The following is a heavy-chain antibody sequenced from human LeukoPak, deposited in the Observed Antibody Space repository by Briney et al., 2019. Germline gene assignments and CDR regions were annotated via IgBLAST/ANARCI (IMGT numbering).Heavy chain of an antibody. V-gene: IGHV3-23*01. CDR2: LSGSGDNT. CDR1: GFTFSSYA. D-gene: IGHD4-17*01. CDR3: AKDLTVTTRGDALDI. J-gene: IGHJ3*02. Sequence: GGSLRLSCAASGFTFSSYAMSWVRQAPGKGLEWVSSLSGSGDNTYYADSVKGRFIISRDNSKNTLYLQMNSLRVEDTAVYYCAKDLTVTTRGDALDIWGQGTMVTVSS.